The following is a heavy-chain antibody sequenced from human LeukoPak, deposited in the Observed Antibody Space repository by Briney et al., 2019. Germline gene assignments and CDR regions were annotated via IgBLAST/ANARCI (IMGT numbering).Heavy chain of an antibody. D-gene: IGHD1-26*01. J-gene: IGHJ4*02. CDR1: GFTFSSYS. CDR2: IISSGSTI. Sequence: PGGSLRLSCAASGFTFSSYSIYWVRQAPGKGLEWVSYIISSGSTIYYADSVKGRFTISRDNAQNSLYLQMNSLRAEDTAVYYCARWPGGGSYPGYWGQGTLVTVSS. V-gene: IGHV3-48*01. CDR3: ARWPGGGSYPGY.